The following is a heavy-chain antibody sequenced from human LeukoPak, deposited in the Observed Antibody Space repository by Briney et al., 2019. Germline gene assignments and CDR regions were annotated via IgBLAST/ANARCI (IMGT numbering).Heavy chain of an antibody. J-gene: IGHJ5*02. V-gene: IGHV4-59*01. CDR1: GGSISSYY. CDR2: IYYSGST. CDR3: AREVSSSWYVYWFDP. D-gene: IGHD6-13*01. Sequence: SETLSLTCTVSGGSISSYYWSWIRQPPGKGLEWIGYIYYSGSTNYNPSLKSRVTISVDTSENQFSLKLSSVTAADTAVYYCAREVSSSWYVYWFDPWGQGTLVTVSS.